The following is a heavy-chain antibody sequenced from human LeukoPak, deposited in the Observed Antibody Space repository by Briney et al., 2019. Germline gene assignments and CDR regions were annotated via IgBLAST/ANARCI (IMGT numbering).Heavy chain of an antibody. CDR2: ISSSSYI. CDR3: AREYSSSSGLDY. CDR1: GFTFSSYS. J-gene: IGHJ4*02. D-gene: IGHD6-6*01. V-gene: IGHV3-21*01. Sequence: GGSLRLSCAASGFTFSSYSMNWVRRAPGKGLEWVSSISSSSYIYYADSVKGRFTISRDNAKNSLYLQMNSLRAEDTAVYYCAREYSSSSGLDYWGQGTLVTVSS.